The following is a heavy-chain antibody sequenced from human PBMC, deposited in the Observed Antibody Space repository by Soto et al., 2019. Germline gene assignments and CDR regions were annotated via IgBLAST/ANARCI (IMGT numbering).Heavy chain of an antibody. V-gene: IGHV4-4*02. CDR3: ARVRTFDYGDYGDLNWFDP. CDR2: IYHSGST. D-gene: IGHD4-17*01. CDR1: GGSISSSNW. J-gene: IGHJ5*02. Sequence: QVQLQESGPGLVKPSGTLSLTCAVSGGSISSSNWWSWVRQPPGKGLEWIGEIYHSGSTSYNPSLKIRFTISVDKTKNQVSLKLSSVAAAVTAVYYCARVRTFDYGDYGDLNWFDPWGQGTLVTVSS.